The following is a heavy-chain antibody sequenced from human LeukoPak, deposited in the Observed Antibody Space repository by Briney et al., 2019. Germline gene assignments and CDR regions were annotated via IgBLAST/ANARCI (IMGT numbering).Heavy chain of an antibody. D-gene: IGHD3-10*01. CDR1: GYTFTAYY. Sequence: GASVKVSCKASGYTFTAYYIHWVRQAPGQGLEWMGWINPNSGDTNYAQKFRDRVTMARDTSVTAAYMELSSLGSDDTAVYYCARDREPYTSGSYFIWGQGSLITVSS. CDR3: ARDREPYTSGSYFI. CDR2: INPNSGDT. V-gene: IGHV1-2*02. J-gene: IGHJ4*02.